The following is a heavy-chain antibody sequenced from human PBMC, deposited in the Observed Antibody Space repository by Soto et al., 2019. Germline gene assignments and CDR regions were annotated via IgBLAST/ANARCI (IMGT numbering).Heavy chain of an antibody. CDR1: GGSISSGGYY. Sequence: SETLSLTCTVSGGSISSGGYYWSWIRQHPGKGLEWIGYIYYSGSTYYNPSLKSRVTISVDTSKNQFSLKLSSVTAADTAVYYCARAYDYVWTKWFDYWGQGTLVTVSS. CDR3: ARAYDYVWTKWFDY. V-gene: IGHV4-31*03. J-gene: IGHJ4*02. D-gene: IGHD3-16*01. CDR2: IYYSGST.